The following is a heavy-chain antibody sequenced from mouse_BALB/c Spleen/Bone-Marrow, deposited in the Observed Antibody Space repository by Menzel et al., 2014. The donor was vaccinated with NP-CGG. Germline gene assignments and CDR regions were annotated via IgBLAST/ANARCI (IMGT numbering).Heavy chain of an antibody. Sequence: QVQLQQSGPELVKPGASVKMSCKASGYTFTSYFIHWVKQRPGQGLEWIGWIYPRDGSTKYNEKFKVKTTLTADKSSSTAYMCPSSLTSEDSAIYFCAYYRYDEYFDVWGAGTTVTVSS. CDR2: IYPRDGST. V-gene: IGHV1S56*01. J-gene: IGHJ1*01. CDR1: GYTFTSYF. D-gene: IGHD2-14*01. CDR3: AYYRYDEYFDV.